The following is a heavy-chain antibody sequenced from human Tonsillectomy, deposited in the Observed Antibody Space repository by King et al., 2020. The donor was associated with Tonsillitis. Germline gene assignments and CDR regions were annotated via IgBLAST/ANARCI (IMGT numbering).Heavy chain of an antibody. D-gene: IGHD3-16*01. V-gene: IGHV4-61*01. Sequence: VQLQESGPGLVKPSETLSLTCTVSGGSVSSGSYYWSWIRQPPGKGLEWIWYIYYICRTTYHPSLTGRVTIPVDTFKNQFSLKLSSVTAADTAVYYCARDLFFGAAFDIWGQGTMVTVSS. CDR1: GGSVSSGSYY. CDR3: ARDLFFGAAFDI. CDR2: IYYICRT. J-gene: IGHJ3*02.